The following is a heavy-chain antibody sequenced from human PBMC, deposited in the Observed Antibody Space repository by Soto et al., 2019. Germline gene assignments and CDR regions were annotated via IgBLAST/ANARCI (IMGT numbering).Heavy chain of an antibody. J-gene: IGHJ4*02. CDR3: SWTAGY. CDR2: IKQDGSEK. CDR1: IFTLRSYW. Sequence: GGSLRLSCAPSIFTLRSYWMKWVRQAPGKGLEWVATIKQDGSEKFYVDSVRGRFTISRDNTKNSLYLQMNSLRAEDTAVYYCSWTAGYWGQGTPVT. V-gene: IGHV3-7*01.